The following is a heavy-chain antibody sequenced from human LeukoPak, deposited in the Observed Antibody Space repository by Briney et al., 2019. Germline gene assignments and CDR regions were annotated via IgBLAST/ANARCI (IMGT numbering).Heavy chain of an antibody. CDR2: MSWNSGSI. J-gene: IGHJ6*02. V-gene: IGHV3-9*01. CDR3: AKVAFKYDFWSGYFPSYGMDV. Sequence: PGGSLRLSCAAAGFTFDDYAMPWVRQAPGKGLEWVSGMSWNSGSIVYADSVKGRLTVSRDNAKKSLDLQMNSLRAEDTALYYCAKVAFKYDFWSGYFPSYGMDVWGQGTTVTVSS. D-gene: IGHD3-3*01. CDR1: GFTFDDYA.